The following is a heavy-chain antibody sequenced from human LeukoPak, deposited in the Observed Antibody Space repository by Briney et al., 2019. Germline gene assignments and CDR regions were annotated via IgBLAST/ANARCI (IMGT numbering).Heavy chain of an antibody. D-gene: IGHD2/OR15-2a*01. CDR1: GGSFSGYY. CDR2: INHSGST. Sequence: SETLSLTCAVYGGSFSGYYWSWIRQPPGKGLEWIGEINHSGSTNHNPSLKSRVTISVDTSKNQFSLKLSSVTAADTAVYYCARILHYYYYMDVWGKGTTVTVSS. J-gene: IGHJ6*03. V-gene: IGHV4-34*01. CDR3: ARILHYYYYMDV.